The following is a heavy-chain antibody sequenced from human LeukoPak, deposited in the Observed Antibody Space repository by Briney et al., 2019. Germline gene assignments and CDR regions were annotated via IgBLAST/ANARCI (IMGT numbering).Heavy chain of an antibody. J-gene: IGHJ4*02. D-gene: IGHD3-3*01. Sequence: PGGSLRLSCAASGLTFSGYWMSWVRQAPGKGLEWVANINQGASEKYYVDSVRGRFTISRDNAQKSLTLQMNSLRVDDTAVYYCASDGGPFDHWGQGTLVTVSS. V-gene: IGHV3-7*01. CDR3: ASDGGPFDH. CDR1: GLTFSGYW. CDR2: INQGASEK.